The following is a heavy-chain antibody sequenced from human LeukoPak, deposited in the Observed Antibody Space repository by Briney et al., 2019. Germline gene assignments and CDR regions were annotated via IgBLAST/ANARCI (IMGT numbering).Heavy chain of an antibody. D-gene: IGHD2-15*01. V-gene: IGHV3-23*01. Sequence: PGGSLRLSCAASGFTLSSYAMSWVRQAPGKGLEWVSAISGSGGSTYYADSVKGRFTISRDNSKNTLYLQMNSLRAEDTAVYYCAKYGAVVAAGGIDYWGQGTLVTVSS. CDR2: ISGSGGST. J-gene: IGHJ4*02. CDR3: AKYGAVVAAGGIDY. CDR1: GFTLSSYA.